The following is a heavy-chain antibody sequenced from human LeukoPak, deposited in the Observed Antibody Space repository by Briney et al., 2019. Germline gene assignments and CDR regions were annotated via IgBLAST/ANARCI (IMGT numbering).Heavy chain of an antibody. CDR2: IYYSGST. J-gene: IGHJ4*02. CDR1: GGSISSYY. CDR3: ARHSPAGSGSDRRPFDY. D-gene: IGHD3-10*01. Sequence: SETLSLTCSVSGGSISSYYWSWIRQPPGKGLEWIGHIYYSGSTNYNPSLKSRVTISVDTSKNQFFLELSSVTAADTAMYYCARHSPAGSGSDRRPFDYWGRGTLVTVSS. V-gene: IGHV4-59*08.